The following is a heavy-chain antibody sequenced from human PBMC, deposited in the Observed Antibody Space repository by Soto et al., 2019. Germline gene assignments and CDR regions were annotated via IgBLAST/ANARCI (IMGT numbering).Heavy chain of an antibody. J-gene: IGHJ5*02. D-gene: IGHD5-12*01. CDR3: ARDRRWLPRGPNNWLDL. CDR1: GCSINSGDYY. V-gene: IGHV4-30-4*01. CDR2: IYYDGNS. Sequence: SEALALPCPFSGCSINSGDYYWTWVRQPPGKGLEWIGYIYYDGNSQHNPSLKSRVTMSIDTSKNQFSLNLSSETAADTAVYYCARDRRWLPRGPNNWLDLWGQGTQVTFSS.